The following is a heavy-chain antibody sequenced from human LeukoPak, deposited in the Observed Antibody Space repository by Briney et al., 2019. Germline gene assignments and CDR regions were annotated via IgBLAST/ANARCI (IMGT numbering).Heavy chain of an antibody. CDR1: GFTFSTYA. V-gene: IGHV3-23*01. CDR2: ISGSGGST. J-gene: IGHJ4*02. CDR3: ARDRSPGNFDY. D-gene: IGHD3-10*01. Sequence: GGSLRLSCAASGFTFSTYAMSWVRQAPGKGLEWVSAISGSGGSTYYADSVKGRFTISRDNSKNTLYLQMNSLRAEDTAVYYCARDRSPGNFDYWGQGTLVTVSS.